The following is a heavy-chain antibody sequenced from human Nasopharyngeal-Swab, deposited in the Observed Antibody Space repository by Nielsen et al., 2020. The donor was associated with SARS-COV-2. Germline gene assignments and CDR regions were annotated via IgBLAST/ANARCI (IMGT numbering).Heavy chain of an antibody. CDR1: GFTFSRYA. CDR2: IYSGGSST. D-gene: IGHD5-12*01. V-gene: IGHV3-23*03. Sequence: GVSLKISCAASGFTFSRYAMSWVCQALGKGLEWVSVIYSGGSSTYYADSVKGRFTISRDNSKNTQYLQMNSLRAEDTAVYYFAKDQRYSGYDSFDYWGQGTLVTVSS. J-gene: IGHJ4*02. CDR3: AKDQRYSGYDSFDY.